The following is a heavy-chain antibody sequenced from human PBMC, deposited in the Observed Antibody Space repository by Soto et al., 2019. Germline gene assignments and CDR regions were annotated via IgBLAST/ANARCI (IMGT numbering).Heavy chain of an antibody. CDR2: IYTSGST. CDR1: GGSISSYY. V-gene: IGHV4-4*07. Sequence: PSETLSLTCTVSGGSISSYYWSWIRQPAGKGLEWIGRIYTSGSTNYNPSPKSRVTMSVDTSKNQFSLKLSSVTAADTAVYYCAREAFLRLYSSGEVRPDAAFNLW. D-gene: IGHD3-22*01. J-gene: IGHJ2*01. CDR3: AREAFLRLYSSGEVRPDAAFNL.